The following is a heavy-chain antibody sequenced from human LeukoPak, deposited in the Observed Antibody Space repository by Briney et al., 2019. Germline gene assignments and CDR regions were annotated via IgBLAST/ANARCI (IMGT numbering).Heavy chain of an antibody. D-gene: IGHD4-11*01. CDR1: GGSISGYY. CDR2: IYNSGSI. J-gene: IGHJ5*02. Sequence: SETLSLTCSVSGGSISGYYWSWIRQPAGKGLEWLGRIYNSGSINYNPSLKSRVTMSVDTSKNQFSLKLRSVTAADTAAYYCARDKYSNYGNWFVPWGQGTLVTVSS. CDR3: ARDKYSNYGNWFVP. V-gene: IGHV4-4*07.